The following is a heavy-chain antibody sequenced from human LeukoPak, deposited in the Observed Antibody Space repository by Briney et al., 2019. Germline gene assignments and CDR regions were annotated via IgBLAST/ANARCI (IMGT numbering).Heavy chain of an antibody. D-gene: IGHD6-19*01. Sequence: PGGSLRLSCAASGFTFSTFSNYGMSWVRQAPGRGLEWVSAISDSGGKTYYADSMKGRFTISRDNSKNTLYLQMNSLRAEDTAVYYCAKHGSGRYFYYWGQGTLVTVSS. CDR1: GFTFSTFSNYG. J-gene: IGHJ4*02. CDR2: ISDSGGKT. CDR3: AKHGSGRYFYY. V-gene: IGHV3-23*01.